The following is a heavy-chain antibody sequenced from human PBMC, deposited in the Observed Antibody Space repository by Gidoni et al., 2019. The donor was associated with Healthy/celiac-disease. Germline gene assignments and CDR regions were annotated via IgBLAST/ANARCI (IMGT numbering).Heavy chain of an antibody. D-gene: IGHD3-10*01. J-gene: IGHJ6*02. CDR2: ISGSGGST. Sequence: EVQLLESGGGLVQPGGSLRLSCAASGFTFSSYAMSWVRQAPGKGLEWVSAISGSGGSTYYADSVKGRFTISRDNSKNTLYLQMNSLRAEDTAVYYCAKDTITMVRALSPPHPLKLNYYGMDVWGQGTTVTVSS. CDR1: GFTFSSYA. V-gene: IGHV3-23*01. CDR3: AKDTITMVRALSPPHPLKLNYYGMDV.